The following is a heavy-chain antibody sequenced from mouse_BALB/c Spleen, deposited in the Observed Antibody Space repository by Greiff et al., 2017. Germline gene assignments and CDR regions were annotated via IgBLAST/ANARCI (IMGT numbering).Heavy chain of an antibody. CDR2: IDPENGDT. CDR1: GFNIKDYY. V-gene: IGHV14-4*02. CDR3: NAGLITTDAMDY. D-gene: IGHD2-4*01. Sequence: EVQLQQSGAELVRSGASVKLSCTASGFNIKDYYMHWVKQRPEQGLEWIGWIDPENGDTEYAPKFQGKATMTADTSSNTAYLQLSSLTSEDTAVYYCNAGLITTDAMDYWGQGTSVTVSS. J-gene: IGHJ4*01.